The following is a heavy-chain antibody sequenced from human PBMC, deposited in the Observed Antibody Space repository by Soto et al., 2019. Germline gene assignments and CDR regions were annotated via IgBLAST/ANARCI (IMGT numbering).Heavy chain of an antibody. D-gene: IGHD6-19*01. Sequence: SETLSLTCTVSGGSISSTTYYWSWIRQPPGKGLEWIGEINHSGSTNYNPSLKSRVTISVDTSKNQFSLKLSSVTAADTAVYYCARSRRARQWLSLNWFDPWGQGTLVTVSS. V-gene: IGHV4-39*07. CDR2: INHSGST. CDR3: ARSRRARQWLSLNWFDP. CDR1: GGSISSTTYY. J-gene: IGHJ5*02.